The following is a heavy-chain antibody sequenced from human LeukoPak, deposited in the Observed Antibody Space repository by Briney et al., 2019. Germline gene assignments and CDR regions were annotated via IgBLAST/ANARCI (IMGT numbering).Heavy chain of an antibody. CDR3: ARVEDTAMVAVYY. V-gene: IGHV4-39*07. CDR1: GGSISSSSYY. J-gene: IGHJ4*02. CDR2: IYYSGST. Sequence: SETLSLTCTVSGGSISSSSYYWGWIRQPPGKGLEWIGSIYYSGSTYYNPSLKSRVTISVDTSKNQFSLKLSSVTAADTAVYYCARVEDTAMVAVYYWGQGTLVTVSS. D-gene: IGHD5-18*01.